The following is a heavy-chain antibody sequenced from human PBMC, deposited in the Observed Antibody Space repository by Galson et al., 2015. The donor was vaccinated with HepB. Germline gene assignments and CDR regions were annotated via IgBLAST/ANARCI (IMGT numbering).Heavy chain of an antibody. CDR1: GFSLSSSGVG. J-gene: IGHJ3*02. V-gene: IGHV2-5*02. D-gene: IGHD3-22*01. CDR2: IYWDDDK. Sequence: PALVKPTQTLTLTCTFSGFSLSSSGVGVGWIRQPPGKALEWLALIYWDDDKRYSPSLKSRLTITKDTSKNQVVLTMTNIDPVDTATYYCAQTVYYYDGSGYYPENYDYYCARDLHNWNDEHDTFDIWGQGTMVTVSS. CDR3: AQTVYYYDGSGYYPENYDYYCARDLHNWNDEHDTFDI.